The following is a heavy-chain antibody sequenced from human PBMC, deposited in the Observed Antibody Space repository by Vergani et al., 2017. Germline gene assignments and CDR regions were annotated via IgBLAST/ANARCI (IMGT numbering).Heavy chain of an antibody. Sequence: QVTLKESGPALVKPTQTLTLTCTFSGFSLSTSGMRVSWIRQPPGKALEWLARIDWDDDKFYSTSLKTRLTISKDTSKNQVVLTMTNMDPVDTATYYCARTSNWNYVIDYWGQGTLVTVSS. V-gene: IGHV2-70*04. D-gene: IGHD1-7*01. CDR1: GFSLSTSGMR. J-gene: IGHJ4*02. CDR3: ARTSNWNYVIDY. CDR2: IDWDDDK.